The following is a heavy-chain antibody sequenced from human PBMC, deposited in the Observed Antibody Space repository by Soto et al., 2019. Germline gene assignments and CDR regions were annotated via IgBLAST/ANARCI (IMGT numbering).Heavy chain of an antibody. Sequence: GGSLRLSCAASGFTFSSYGMHWVRQAPGKGLEWVAVIWYDGSNKYYADSVKGRFTISRDNSKNTLYLQMNSLRAEDTAVYYCARDVVPAATRWFDPWGQGTLVTVSS. CDR3: ARDVVPAATRWFDP. CDR2: IWYDGSNK. CDR1: GFTFSSYG. J-gene: IGHJ5*02. V-gene: IGHV3-33*01. D-gene: IGHD2-2*01.